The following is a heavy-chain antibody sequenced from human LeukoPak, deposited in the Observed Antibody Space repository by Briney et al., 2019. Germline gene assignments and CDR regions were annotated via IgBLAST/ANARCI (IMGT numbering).Heavy chain of an antibody. V-gene: IGHV1-3*03. CDR2: INAGNGNT. D-gene: IGHD2-15*01. CDR3: ARDECSGGSCYYYFDY. J-gene: IGHJ4*02. CDR1: GGTFSSYA. Sequence: GASVKVSCKASGGTFSSYAISWVRQAPGQGLEWMGWINAGNGNTKYSQEFQGRVTITRDTSASTAYMELSSLRSEDMAVYYCARDECSGGSCYYYFDYWGQGTLVTVSS.